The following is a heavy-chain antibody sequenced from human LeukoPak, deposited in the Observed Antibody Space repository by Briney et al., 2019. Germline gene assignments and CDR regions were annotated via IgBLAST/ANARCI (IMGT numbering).Heavy chain of an antibody. CDR1: GGSISSSSYY. J-gene: IGHJ6*02. V-gene: IGHV4-39*07. CDR2: IYYSGST. CDR3: ARGNPFRYYYYYYGMDV. Sequence: PSETLSLTCTVSGGSISSSSYYWGWIRQPPGKGLEWIGSIYYSGSTYYNPSLKSRVTISVDTSKNQFSLKLSSVTAADTAVYYCARGNPFRYYYYYYGMDVWGQGTTVTVSS.